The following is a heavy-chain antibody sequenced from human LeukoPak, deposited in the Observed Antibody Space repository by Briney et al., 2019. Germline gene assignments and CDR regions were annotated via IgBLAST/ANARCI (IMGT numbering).Heavy chain of an antibody. Sequence: SETLSLTCAVYGGSCSGYYWSWIRQPPGKGLEWIGEINHSGSTNYNPSLKSRVTISVDTSKNQFSLKLSSVTAADTAVYYCARAPRVVVPAAIGAFDIWGQGTMVTVSS. CDR3: ARAPRVVVPAAIGAFDI. V-gene: IGHV4-34*01. J-gene: IGHJ3*02. CDR2: INHSGST. D-gene: IGHD2-2*01. CDR1: GGSCSGYY.